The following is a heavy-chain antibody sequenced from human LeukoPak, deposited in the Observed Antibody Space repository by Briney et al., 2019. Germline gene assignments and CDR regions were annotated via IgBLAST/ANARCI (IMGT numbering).Heavy chain of an antibody. CDR1: VFTFDDYS. Sequence: PGGSLRLPCAASVFTFDDYSMHWVRQSPGKGLEWLSGIGWNGDIIDYADSVKGRFTISRDNAKNSLYLQMDSLKTEDTALYYCAKGSLIAASGTLFDCWGQGTRVTVSS. V-gene: IGHV3-9*01. D-gene: IGHD6-13*01. CDR2: IGWNGDII. CDR3: AKGSLIAASGTLFDC. J-gene: IGHJ4*02.